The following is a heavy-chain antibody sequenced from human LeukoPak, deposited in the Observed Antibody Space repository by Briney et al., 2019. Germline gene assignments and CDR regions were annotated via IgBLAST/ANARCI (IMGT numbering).Heavy chain of an antibody. J-gene: IGHJ4*02. D-gene: IGHD6-19*01. V-gene: IGHV3-48*01. CDR3: ARDVGSFSGWYIDY. Sequence: GGSLRLSCAASGFTFSSYSMNWVRQAPGKGLEWVSYISSSSSTIYYADSVKGRFTISRDNAKNSLYLQMNSLRAEDTAVYYCARDVGSFSGWYIDYWGQGTLVTVSS. CDR1: GFTFSSYS. CDR2: ISSSSSTI.